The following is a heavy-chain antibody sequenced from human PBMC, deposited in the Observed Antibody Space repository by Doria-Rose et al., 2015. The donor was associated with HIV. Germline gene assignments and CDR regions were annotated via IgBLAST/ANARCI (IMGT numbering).Heavy chain of an antibody. Sequence: QVTLKESGPVLVKPTETITLTCTVSGGSLSSPGMGVSWIRQPPGKALEWLANIFSDDERSYKTSLKSRLTISRGTSKSQVVLTMTDVDPVDTATYYCARIKSSRWYHKYYFDFWGQGTLVIVSA. CDR3: ARIKSSRWYHKYYFDF. CDR2: IFSDDER. D-gene: IGHD6-13*01. V-gene: IGHV2-26*01. J-gene: IGHJ4*02. CDR1: GGSLSSPGMG.